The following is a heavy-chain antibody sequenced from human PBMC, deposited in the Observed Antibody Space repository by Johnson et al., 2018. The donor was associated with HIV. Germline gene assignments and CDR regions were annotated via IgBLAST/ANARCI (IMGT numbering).Heavy chain of an antibody. CDR1: GFTFSDYY. CDR2: ISSSGNTI. Sequence: QVQLVESGGGLVKPGRSLRLSCAASGFTFSDYYMSWIRQAPGKGLEWISYISSSGNTIYYADSVKGRFTISRANAKNSLYLQMNSLRGEDTAVYYCASPYGDGGGVDIWGHGTMVTVSS. CDR3: ASPYGDGGGVDI. D-gene: IGHD4-17*01. J-gene: IGHJ3*02. V-gene: IGHV3-11*04.